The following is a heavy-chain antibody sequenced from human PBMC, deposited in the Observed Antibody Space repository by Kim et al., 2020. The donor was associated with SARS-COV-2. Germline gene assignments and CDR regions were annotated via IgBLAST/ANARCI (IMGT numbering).Heavy chain of an antibody. V-gene: IGHV3-30*04. CDR1: KFTISPYA. J-gene: IGHJ4*02. CDR3: ARSRYYYDSDDYFDN. D-gene: IGHD3-22*01. Sequence: GGSLRLSCAASKFTISPYAMHWVRQAPGKGLEWVAVISYEGGNKYYAESVKGRFTISRDNSKNTLYLQMNSLRAEDTAVYYCARSRYYYDSDDYFDNWGQGTLVTVSS. CDR2: ISYEGGNK.